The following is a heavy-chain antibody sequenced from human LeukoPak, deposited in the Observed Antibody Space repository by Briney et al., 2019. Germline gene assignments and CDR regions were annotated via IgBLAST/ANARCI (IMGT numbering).Heavy chain of an antibody. J-gene: IGHJ4*02. D-gene: IGHD5-18*01. Sequence: GGSLRLSCAASGFTFDEFAMHWVRQAPGKGLEWVSGINFNGDTTRYAHSVKGRFTISRDNAKNSLYLQMNSLRAEDTAVYYCAREKAMAVFDYWGQGTLVTVSS. V-gene: IGHV3-20*04. CDR3: AREKAMAVFDY. CDR2: INFNGDTT. CDR1: GFTFDEFA.